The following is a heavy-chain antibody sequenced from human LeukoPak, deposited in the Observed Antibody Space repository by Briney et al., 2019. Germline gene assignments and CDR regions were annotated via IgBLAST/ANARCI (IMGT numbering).Heavy chain of an antibody. J-gene: IGHJ4*02. D-gene: IGHD5-12*01. Sequence: GGSLRLSCAASGFTFSSYAMHWVRQAPGKGLEWVAVISYDGSNKYYADSVKGRFTISRDNSENTLYLQMNSPRAEDTAVYYCARDRALGGYDGGAYWGQGTLVTVSS. V-gene: IGHV3-30-3*01. CDR1: GFTFSSYA. CDR2: ISYDGSNK. CDR3: ARDRALGGYDGGAY.